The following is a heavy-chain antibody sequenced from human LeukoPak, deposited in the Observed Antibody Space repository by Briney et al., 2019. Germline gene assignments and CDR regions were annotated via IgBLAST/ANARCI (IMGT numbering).Heavy chain of an antibody. J-gene: IGHJ6*03. D-gene: IGHD2-2*01. CDR3: AKGYCGSTSCRSNYYYMDV. CDR1: GFTFGSYG. CDR2: IRYDGSNK. V-gene: IGHV3-30*02. Sequence: GGSLRLSCAASGFTFGSYGMHWVRQAPGKGPEWVAFIRYDGSNKYYADSVKGRFTISRDNSKNTLYLQMNSLRAEDTAVYYCAKGYCGSTSCRSNYYYMDVWGKGTTVTVSS.